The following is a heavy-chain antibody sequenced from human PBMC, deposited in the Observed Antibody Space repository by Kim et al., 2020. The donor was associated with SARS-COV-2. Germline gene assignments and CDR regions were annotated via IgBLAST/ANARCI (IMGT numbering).Heavy chain of an antibody. CDR1: GYTFTSYA. Sequence: ASVKVSCKASGYTFTSYAMHWVRQAPGQRLEWMGWINAGNGNTKYSQKFQGRVTITRDTSASTAYMELSSLRSEDTAVYYCARVGRLWFRELFYWGQGTLVTVSS. CDR2: INAGNGNT. D-gene: IGHD3-10*01. J-gene: IGHJ4*02. V-gene: IGHV1-3*01. CDR3: ARVGRLWFRELFY.